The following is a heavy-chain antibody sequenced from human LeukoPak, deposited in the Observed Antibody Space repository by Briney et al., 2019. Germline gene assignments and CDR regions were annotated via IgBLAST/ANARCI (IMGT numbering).Heavy chain of an antibody. Sequence: GGSLRLSCSASGFTFSSYAMHWVRQAPGKGLEWVANIKEDGSEKYYVDSVKGRFTISRDNARNSLYLQMNSLRAEDTAVYYCAKGKGDTGGSFDYWGQGTLVTVSS. CDR2: IKEDGSEK. V-gene: IGHV3-7*03. J-gene: IGHJ4*02. CDR3: AKGKGDTGGSFDY. CDR1: GFTFSSYA. D-gene: IGHD3-16*01.